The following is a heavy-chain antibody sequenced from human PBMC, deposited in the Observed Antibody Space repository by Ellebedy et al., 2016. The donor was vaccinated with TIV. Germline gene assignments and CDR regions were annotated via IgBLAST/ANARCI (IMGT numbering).Heavy chain of an antibody. J-gene: IGHJ3*01. CDR2: IQSRNEGGTA. CDR1: GLIVNNAY. V-gene: IGHV3-15*05. Sequence: GGSLKISXEASGLIVNNAYMTWVRQAPGKGLEWIGRIQSRNEGGTAAYAAPVQGRFIISRDESENRLFLHMNSLRTEDTGVYYCNTGWAFDDWGQGTMVTVSS. CDR3: NTGWAFDD.